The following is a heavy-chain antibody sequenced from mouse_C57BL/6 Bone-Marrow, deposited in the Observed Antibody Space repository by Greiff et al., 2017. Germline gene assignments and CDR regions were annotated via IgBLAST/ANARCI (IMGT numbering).Heavy chain of an antibody. CDR3: ARNKVTGPWFAY. J-gene: IGHJ3*01. CDR1: GFSLTSYA. CDR2: IWTGGGT. D-gene: IGHD4-1*01. V-gene: IGHV2-9-1*01. Sequence: VQLQQSGPGLVAPSQSLSITCTVSGFSLTSYAISWVRQPPGKGLEWLGVIWTGGGTNYNSALKSRLSISKDNSKSQVFLKMNSLQTDDTARYYCARNKVTGPWFAYWGQGTLVTVAA.